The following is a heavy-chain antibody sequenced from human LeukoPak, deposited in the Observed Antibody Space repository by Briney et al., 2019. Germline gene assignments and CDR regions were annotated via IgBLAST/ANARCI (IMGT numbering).Heavy chain of an antibody. V-gene: IGHV3-23*01. D-gene: IGHD2-2*01. CDR3: AKDLEYQLLWPDYYYGMDV. Sequence: GGSLRLSCAASGFTFSSYAMSWVRQAPGEGLEWVSAISGSGGSTYYADSVKGRFTISRDNSKNTLYLQMNSLRAEDTAVYYCAKDLEYQLLWPDYYYGMDVWGQGTTVTVSS. CDR1: GFTFSSYA. J-gene: IGHJ6*02. CDR2: ISGSGGST.